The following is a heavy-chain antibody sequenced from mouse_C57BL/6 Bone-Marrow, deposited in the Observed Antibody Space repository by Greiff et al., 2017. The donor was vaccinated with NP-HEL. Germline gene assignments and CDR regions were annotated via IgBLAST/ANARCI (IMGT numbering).Heavy chain of an antibody. CDR1: GFNIKDDY. Sequence: EVQLQQSGAELVRPGASVKLSCTASGFNIKDDYMHWVKQRPEQGLEWIGWIDPENGDTEYASKFQGKATITADTASNTAYLQLSSLTSEDTAVYYCTTSYSNSYYYAMDYWGQGTSVTVSS. CDR2: IDPENGDT. CDR3: TTSYSNSYYYAMDY. J-gene: IGHJ4*01. D-gene: IGHD2-5*01. V-gene: IGHV14-4*01.